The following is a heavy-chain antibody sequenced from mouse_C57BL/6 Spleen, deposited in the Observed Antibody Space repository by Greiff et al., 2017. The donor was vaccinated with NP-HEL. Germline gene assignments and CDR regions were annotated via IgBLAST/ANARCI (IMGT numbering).Heavy chain of an antibody. Sequence: QVQLQQPGAELVKPGASVKVSCKASGYTFTSYWMHWVKQRPGQGLEWIGRIHPSDSYTNYNQKFKGKATLTVDKSSSTAYMQLSSLTSEDSAVYYCAVYDYDAPFDYWGQGTTLTVSS. D-gene: IGHD2-4*01. V-gene: IGHV1-74*01. CDR3: AVYDYDAPFDY. J-gene: IGHJ2*01. CDR1: GYTFTSYW. CDR2: IHPSDSYT.